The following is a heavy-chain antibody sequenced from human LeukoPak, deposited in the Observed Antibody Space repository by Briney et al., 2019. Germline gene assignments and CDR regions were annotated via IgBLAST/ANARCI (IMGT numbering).Heavy chain of an antibody. CDR2: IYSSGST. V-gene: IGHV3-66*01. D-gene: IGHD3-10*01. Sequence: PGGSLRLSCAASRFTFRNYEMNWVRQAPGKGLEWVSVIYSSGSTYYADSVKGRFTISRDNSKNTLYLQMNSLRAEDTAVYYCASDYYGSGSYSAFDYWGQGTLVTVSS. CDR3: ASDYYGSGSYSAFDY. J-gene: IGHJ4*02. CDR1: RFTFRNYE.